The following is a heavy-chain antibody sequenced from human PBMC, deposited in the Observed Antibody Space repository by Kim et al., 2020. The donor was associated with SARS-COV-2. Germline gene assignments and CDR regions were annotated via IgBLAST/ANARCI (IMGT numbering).Heavy chain of an antibody. CDR1: GFSFRTYG. V-gene: IGHV3-30*18. CDR2: ISFDGNDI. J-gene: IGHJ6*01. Sequence: GGSLRLSCEASGFSFRTYGVHWVRQVPGKGLEWVAVISFDGNDIYYTESVKGRFSISRDNSKNTLFLQMNSLRREDTAVYFCAKDQTAGWLKSSYYYYG. CDR3: AKDQTAGWLKSSYYYYG. D-gene: IGHD5-12*01.